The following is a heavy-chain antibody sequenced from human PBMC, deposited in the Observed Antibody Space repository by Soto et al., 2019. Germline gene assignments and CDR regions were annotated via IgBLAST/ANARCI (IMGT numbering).Heavy chain of an antibody. CDR1: GDSVSSNSAA. Sequence: SQTLSLPCAISGDSVSSNSAAWNWIRQSPSRGLEWLGRTYYRSKWYNDYAVSVKSRITINPDTSKNQFSLQLNSVTPEDTAVYYCARDFIAAAATGPYYYYGMDVWGQGTTVTVSS. CDR2: TYYRSKWYN. J-gene: IGHJ6*02. V-gene: IGHV6-1*01. D-gene: IGHD6-13*01. CDR3: ARDFIAAAATGPYYYYGMDV.